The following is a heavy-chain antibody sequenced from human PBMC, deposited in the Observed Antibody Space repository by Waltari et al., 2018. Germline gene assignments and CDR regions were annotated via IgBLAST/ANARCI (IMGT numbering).Heavy chain of an antibody. V-gene: IGHV3-43*01. CDR1: GFTFDDYT. CDR3: AKGHRSYYYYYMDV. CDR2: ISWDGGST. Sequence: EVQLVESGGGLIQPGGSLRLSCAASGFTFDDYTMHWVRQAPGKGLEWVSLISWDGGSTYYADSVKGRFTISRDNSKNSLYLQMNSLRTEDTALYYCAKGHRSYYYYYMDVWGKGTTVTVSS. J-gene: IGHJ6*03.